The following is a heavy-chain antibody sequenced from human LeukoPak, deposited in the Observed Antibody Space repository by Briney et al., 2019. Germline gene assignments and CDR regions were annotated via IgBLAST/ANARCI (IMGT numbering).Heavy chain of an antibody. D-gene: IGHD3-22*01. CDR2: ISSSSSYI. CDR3: ARGDGYFLRYFGY. CDR1: GFTFSSYS. Sequence: GGSLRLSCAASGFTFSSYSMNWVRQAPGKGLEWVSSISSSSSYIYYADSVKGRFTISRDNAKNSLYLQMNSLRAEDTAVYYCARGDGYFLRYFGYWGQGTLVTVSS. J-gene: IGHJ4*02. V-gene: IGHV3-21*01.